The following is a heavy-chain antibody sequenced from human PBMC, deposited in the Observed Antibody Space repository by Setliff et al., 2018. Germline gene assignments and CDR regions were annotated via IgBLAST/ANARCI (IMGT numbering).Heavy chain of an antibody. CDR1: GGSFSGYY. Sequence: SETLSLTCAVYGGSFSGYYWGWIRLPPGKRLEWIGTIYYIGSTYYNPSLKSRVTISVDTSNNQFSLKLSSVTAADTAVYHCARHASPYSSCWYSMAAWFDPWGQGTLVTVAS. J-gene: IGHJ5*02. CDR2: IYYIGST. D-gene: IGHD6-19*01. CDR3: ARHASPYSSCWYSMAAWFDP. V-gene: IGHV4-39*01.